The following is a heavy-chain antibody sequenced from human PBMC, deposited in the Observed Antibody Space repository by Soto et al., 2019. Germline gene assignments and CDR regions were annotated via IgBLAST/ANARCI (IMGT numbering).Heavy chain of an antibody. CDR2: IYPGDSDT. J-gene: IGHJ3*02. D-gene: IGHD3-22*01. CDR1: GYSFTIYW. CDR3: ARENYYDSSGPAVDAFDI. Sequence: GESLNISCKGSGYSFTIYWIGWVRQMPGKGLEWMGIIYPGDSDTRYSPSFQGQVTISADKSISTAYLQWSSLKASDTAMYYCARENYYDSSGPAVDAFDIWGQGTMVTVSS. V-gene: IGHV5-51*01.